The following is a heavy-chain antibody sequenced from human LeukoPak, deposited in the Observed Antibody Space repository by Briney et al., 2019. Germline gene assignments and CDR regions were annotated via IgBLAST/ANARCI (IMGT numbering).Heavy chain of an antibody. CDR1: GFTFSSYG. J-gene: IGHJ4*02. V-gene: IGHV3-33*01. Sequence: GGSLRLSCAASGFTFSSYGMHSVRQAPAKGLEWVAVIWYDGSNTHYGDSVKGRFTISRDSSKNTLYLRMNSLRAEDTAVYYCASTMEDVSSSWTFDYWGRGTLGTVSS. CDR3: ASTMEDVSSSWTFDY. CDR2: IWYDGSNT. D-gene: IGHD6-13*01.